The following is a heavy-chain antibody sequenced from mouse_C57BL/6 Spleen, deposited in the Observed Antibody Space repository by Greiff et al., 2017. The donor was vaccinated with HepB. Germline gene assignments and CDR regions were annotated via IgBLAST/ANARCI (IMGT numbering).Heavy chain of an antibody. CDR2: IYPGDGDT. Sequence: VQLQQSGPELVKPGASVKISCKASGYAFSSSWMNWVKQRPGKGLEWIGRIYPGDGDTNYNGKFKGKATLTADKSSSTAYMQLSSLTSEDSAVYFCARSEFFDYWGQVTTLTVSS. CDR1: GYAFSSSW. J-gene: IGHJ2*01. V-gene: IGHV1-82*01. CDR3: ARSEFFDY.